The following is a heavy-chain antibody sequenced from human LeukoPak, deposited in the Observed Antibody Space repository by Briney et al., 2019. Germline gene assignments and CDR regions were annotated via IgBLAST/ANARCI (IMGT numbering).Heavy chain of an antibody. V-gene: IGHV3-9*01. Sequence: GGSLRLSCAASGFTVSSNYMSWVRQAPGKGLEWVSGISWNSGSIGYADSVKGRFTISRDNAKNSLYLQMNSLRAEDTALYYCAKETFDGMDVWGQGTTVTVSS. CDR1: GFTVSSNY. J-gene: IGHJ6*02. CDR2: ISWNSGSI. CDR3: AKETFDGMDV.